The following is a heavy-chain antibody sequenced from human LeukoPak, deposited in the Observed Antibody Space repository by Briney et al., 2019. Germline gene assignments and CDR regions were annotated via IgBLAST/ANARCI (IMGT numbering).Heavy chain of an antibody. D-gene: IGHD3-22*01. Sequence: PGGSLILSCAASGFAFSSYWMSWVRQAPGKGLEWVANIKRDGSDTYYVDSVKGRFTISRDNAKNSLYLQLNSLRAEDTAVYYCARDANYYDSRGENYFNCWGQGTLVTVSS. CDR3: ARDANYYDSRGENYFNC. V-gene: IGHV3-7*01. CDR2: IKRDGSDT. J-gene: IGHJ4*02. CDR1: GFAFSSYW.